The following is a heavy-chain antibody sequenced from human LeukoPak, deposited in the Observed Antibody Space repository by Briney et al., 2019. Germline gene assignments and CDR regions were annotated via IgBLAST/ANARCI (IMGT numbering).Heavy chain of an antibody. CDR1: GFTFTSYP. V-gene: IGHV3-64*01. D-gene: IGHD3-9*01. J-gene: IGHJ3*02. CDR2: ISGNGDST. Sequence: GGSLRLSCAASGFTFTSYPMHWVRQSPGRGLEYVSAISGNGDSTWYGNSARGRFTISRDNSKNTVFLQMDSLTPEDMAMYYCARGSRPRVGMHDIYDMWGQGTMVTVSS. CDR3: ARGSRPRVGMHDIYDM.